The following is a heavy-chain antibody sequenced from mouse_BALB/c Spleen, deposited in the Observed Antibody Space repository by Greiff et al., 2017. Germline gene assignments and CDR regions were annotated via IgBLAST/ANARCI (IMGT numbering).Heavy chain of an antibody. CDR3: ARIYYGSSYWFAY. J-gene: IGHJ3*01. Sequence: QVQLQQSGAELAKPGASVKMSCKASGYTFTSYWMHWVKQRPGQGLEWIGYINPSTGYTEYNQKFKDKATLTADKSSSTAYMQLSSLTSEDSAVYYCARIYYGSSYWFAYWGQGTLVTVSA. V-gene: IGHV1-7*01. CDR1: GYTFTSYW. CDR2: INPSTGYT. D-gene: IGHD1-1*01.